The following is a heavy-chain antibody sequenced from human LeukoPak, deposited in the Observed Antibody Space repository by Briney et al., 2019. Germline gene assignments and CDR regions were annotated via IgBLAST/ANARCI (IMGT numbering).Heavy chain of an antibody. D-gene: IGHD1-1*01. CDR1: GFTFSSYG. J-gene: IGHJ6*02. CDR3: ARDRGWKYYYGMDV. CDR2: ISYDGSNK. V-gene: IGHV3-30*03. Sequence: PGRSLRLSCAASGFTFSSYGMHWVRQAPGKGLEWVAVISYDGSNKYYADSVKGRFTISRDNSKNTLYLQMNSLRAEDTAVYYCARDRGWKYYYGMDVWGQGTTVTVSS.